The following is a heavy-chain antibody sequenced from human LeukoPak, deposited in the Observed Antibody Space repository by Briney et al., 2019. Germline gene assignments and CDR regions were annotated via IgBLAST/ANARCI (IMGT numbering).Heavy chain of an antibody. CDR1: GFTFSSYA. D-gene: IGHD6-19*01. CDR3: AKDRGSGWYYYYGMDV. Sequence: PGGSLRLSCAASGFTFSSYAMSWVPQAPGKGLEWVSDISGSGGTTYYADSVKGRFTISRDNSKNTLYLQMNSLRAEDTAVYYCAKDRGSGWYYYYGMDVWGQGTTVTVSS. V-gene: IGHV3-23*01. J-gene: IGHJ6*02. CDR2: ISGSGGTT.